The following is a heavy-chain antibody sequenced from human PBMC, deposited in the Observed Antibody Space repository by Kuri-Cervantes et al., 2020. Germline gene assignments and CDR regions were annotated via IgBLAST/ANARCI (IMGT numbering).Heavy chain of an antibody. CDR2: ISYDGSNK. J-gene: IGHJ3*02. CDR1: GFTFSSYA. CDR3: ATLVGANWGRDDAFDI. V-gene: IGHV3-30-3*01. Sequence: GESLKISCAAPGFTFSSYAMHWVRQAPGKGLEWVAVISYDGSNKYYADSVKGRFTISRDNSKNTLYLQMDSLRDEDTAVYYCATLVGANWGRDDAFDIWGQGAMVTVSS. D-gene: IGHD1-26*01.